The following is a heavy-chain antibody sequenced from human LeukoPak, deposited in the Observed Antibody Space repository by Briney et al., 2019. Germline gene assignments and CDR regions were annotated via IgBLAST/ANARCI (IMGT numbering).Heavy chain of an antibody. J-gene: IGHJ4*02. Sequence: GASVKVSCRASGHTFTDYYLHWVRQAPGQGLQWMGMVNPTAGSRAYAQDFQDRVTMTRETSTRTVYMELYSLRSEDTAMYYCARDLANWGQGTLVTVSS. V-gene: IGHV1-46*03. CDR2: VNPTAGSR. CDR3: ARDLAN. CDR1: GHTFTDYY.